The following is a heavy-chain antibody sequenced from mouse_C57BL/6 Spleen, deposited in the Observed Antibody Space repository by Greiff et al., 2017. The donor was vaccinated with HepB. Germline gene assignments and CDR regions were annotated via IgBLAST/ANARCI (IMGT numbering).Heavy chain of an antibody. Sequence: VQLQQPGAELVKPGASVKLSCKASGYTFTSYWMQWVKQRPGQGLEWIGEIDPSDSYTNYNQKFKGKATLTVDTSSSTAYMKLNSLTSEDSAVYYCARRRELPFRYAMDYWGQGTSVTVSS. V-gene: IGHV1-50*01. J-gene: IGHJ4*01. CDR3: ARRRELPFRYAMDY. CDR2: IDPSDSYT. CDR1: GYTFTSYW.